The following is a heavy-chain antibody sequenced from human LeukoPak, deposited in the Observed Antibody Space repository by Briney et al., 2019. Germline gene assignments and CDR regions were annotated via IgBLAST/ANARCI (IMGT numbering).Heavy chain of an antibody. CDR2: INPNSGGT. J-gene: IGHJ5*02. CDR3: ARDSGYCSSTSCYVWFDP. CDR1: GYTFTGYY. Sequence: GASVKVSCKASGYTFTGYYMHWVRQAPGQGLKWMGWINPNSGGTNYAQKFQGRVTMTRDTSISTAYMELSRLRSDDTAVYYCARDSGYCSSTSCYVWFDPWGQGTLVTVSS. D-gene: IGHD2-2*01. V-gene: IGHV1-2*02.